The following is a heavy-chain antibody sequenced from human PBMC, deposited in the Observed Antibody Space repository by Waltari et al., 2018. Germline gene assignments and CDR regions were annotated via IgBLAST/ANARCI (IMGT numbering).Heavy chain of an antibody. J-gene: IGHJ3*02. CDR1: ECTFDDDA. D-gene: IGHD2-15*01. CDR3: AKGNVAAIWGRDAFDI. CDR2: IGWKSGSI. V-gene: IGHV3-9*03. Sequence: EVQLVECGGGLGRPGRSLRITCAAAECTFDDDAMNWVRQARGKSLEWVPGIGWKSGSIGYADSLKGRFTISRDNAKNSLYLQMNSLRAEDMALYYCAKGNVAAIWGRDAFDISVQGPMVSVSS.